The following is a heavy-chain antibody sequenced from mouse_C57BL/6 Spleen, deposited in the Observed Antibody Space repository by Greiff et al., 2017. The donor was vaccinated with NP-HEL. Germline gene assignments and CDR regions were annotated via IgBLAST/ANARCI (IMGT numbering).Heavy chain of an antibody. J-gene: IGHJ4*01. CDR1: GFTFSSYG. CDR3: ARIYYDYGYAMDY. CDR2: ISSGGSYT. D-gene: IGHD2-4*01. V-gene: IGHV5-6*01. Sequence: EVKLVESGGDLVKPGGSLKLSCAASGFTFSSYGMSWVRQTPDKRLEWVATISSGGSYTYYPDSVKGRFTISRDNAKNTLYLQMSSLKSEDTAMYYCARIYYDYGYAMDYWGQGTSVTVSS.